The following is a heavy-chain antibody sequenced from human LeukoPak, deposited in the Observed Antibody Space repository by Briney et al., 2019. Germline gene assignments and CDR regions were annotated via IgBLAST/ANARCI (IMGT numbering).Heavy chain of an antibody. CDR1: GFTFTSSA. J-gene: IGHJ4*02. V-gene: IGHV1-58*01. D-gene: IGHD5-24*01. CDR3: ARGRDGYNDY. CDR2: IVVGSGNT. Sequence: GTSVKVSCKASGFTFTSSAVQWVRQARGQRLEWIGWIVVGSGNTNYAQKFQERVTMTTDTSTSTAYMELRSLRSDDTAVYYCARGRDGYNDYWGQGTLVTVSS.